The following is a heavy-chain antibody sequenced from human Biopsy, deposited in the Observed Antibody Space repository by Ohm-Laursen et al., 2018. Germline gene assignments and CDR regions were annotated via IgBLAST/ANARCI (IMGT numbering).Heavy chain of an antibody. Sequence: SLRLSCTASGFDFSDYSMSWVRQAPGKGLEWVSSVTTTSSYIYYADSVKGRFTISRDNAKNSLYLQMNSLRAEDTAVYYCARDYPPPGRRLVAVAGDFDCWGQGTRVTVSS. V-gene: IGHV3-21*01. J-gene: IGHJ4*02. CDR3: ARDYPPPGRRLVAVAGDFDC. CDR1: GFDFSDYS. D-gene: IGHD2-15*01. CDR2: VTTTSSYI.